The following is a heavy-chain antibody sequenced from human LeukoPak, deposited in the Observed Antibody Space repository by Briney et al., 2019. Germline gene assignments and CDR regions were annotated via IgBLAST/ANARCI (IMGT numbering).Heavy chain of an antibody. D-gene: IGHD4-17*01. V-gene: IGHV3-11*03. CDR2: ISSSSSYT. Sequence: GGSLRLSCAASGFTFSDYYMSWIRQAPGKGLEWVSYISSSSSYTNYADSVKGRFTISRDNAKNSLYLQMNSLRAEDTAVYYCARSTHPLTTVTTSWYFDLWGRDTRLTVSS. CDR1: GFTFSDYY. J-gene: IGHJ2*01. CDR3: ARSTHPLTTVTTSWYFDL.